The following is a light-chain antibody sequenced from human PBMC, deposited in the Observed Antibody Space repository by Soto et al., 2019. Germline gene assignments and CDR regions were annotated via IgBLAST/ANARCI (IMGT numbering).Light chain of an antibody. V-gene: IGKV1-5*01. CDR3: QGYDISSGT. J-gene: IGKJ1*01. CDR2: DAS. Sequence: QMNQSLSAVSASVGDRDTITCRASHDINRCLAWYQQNPGKAPRLLIYDASNLESGVPSRFSGAGFGTEFSLTINSLQPDDFATYYCQGYDISSGTFGHVAMV. CDR1: HDINRC.